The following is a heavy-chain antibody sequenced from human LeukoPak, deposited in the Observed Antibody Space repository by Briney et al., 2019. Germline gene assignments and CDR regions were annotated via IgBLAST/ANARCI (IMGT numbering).Heavy chain of an antibody. Sequence: GGSLRLSCAASGFTFDDYAMHWVRQAPGKGLEWVSGISWNSGSIGYADSVKGRFTISRDNAKNSLYLQMNSLRAEDTALYYCASTAVAYDYWGQGTLVTVSS. CDR3: ASTAVAYDY. J-gene: IGHJ4*02. V-gene: IGHV3-9*01. CDR2: ISWNSGSI. D-gene: IGHD6-19*01. CDR1: GFTFDDYA.